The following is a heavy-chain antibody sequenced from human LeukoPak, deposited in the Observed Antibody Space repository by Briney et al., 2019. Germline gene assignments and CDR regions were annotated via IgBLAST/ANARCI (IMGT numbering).Heavy chain of an antibody. D-gene: IGHD2-21*01. CDR2: IKSKTDGGTT. Sequence: PGGSLRLSCAASGFTFSYYSMSWVRQAPGKGLEWVGRIKSKTDGGTTDYAAPVKGRFTISRDDSKNTLYLQMNSLKTEDTAVYYCDLPDYGGGNEYWGQGTLVTVSS. V-gene: IGHV3-15*01. CDR1: GFTFSYYS. J-gene: IGHJ4*02. CDR3: DLPDYGGGNEY.